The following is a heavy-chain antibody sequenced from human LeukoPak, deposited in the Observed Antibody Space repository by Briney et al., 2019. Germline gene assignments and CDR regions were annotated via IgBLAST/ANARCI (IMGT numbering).Heavy chain of an antibody. J-gene: IGHJ6*02. CDR2: IYYSGST. Sequence: SQTLSLTCTVSGGSISSGDYYWSWIRQPPGKGLEWIGYIYYSGSTYYNPSLKSRVTISVDTSKNQFSLKLSSVTAADTAVYYCAAAGGASYYYYGMDVWGQGTTVTVSS. CDR3: AAAGGASYYYYGMDV. D-gene: IGHD6-13*01. V-gene: IGHV4-30-4*01. CDR1: GGSISSGDYY.